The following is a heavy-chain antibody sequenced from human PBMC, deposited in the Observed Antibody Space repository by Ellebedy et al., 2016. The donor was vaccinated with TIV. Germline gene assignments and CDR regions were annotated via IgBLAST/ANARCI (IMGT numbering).Heavy chain of an antibody. V-gene: IGHV3-48*01. CDR1: GFMLSRYS. CDR3: ARDSHLAYGMDV. CDR2: IDSSSRTI. Sequence: GESLKISCAAPGFMLSRYSMNWVRPAPGKGLEWISHIDSSSRTIYYADSVKGRFSISRDNAKNSLYLQMNSLTAEDTAVYYCARDSHLAYGMDVWGQGTTVTVSS. J-gene: IGHJ6*02.